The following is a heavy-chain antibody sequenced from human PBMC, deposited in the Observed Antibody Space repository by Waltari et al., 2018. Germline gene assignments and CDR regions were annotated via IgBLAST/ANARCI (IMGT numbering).Heavy chain of an antibody. V-gene: IGHV4-4*07. CDR3: ARAPRPMTTVTRYNDLDYYHYMDV. J-gene: IGHJ6*03. D-gene: IGHD4-17*01. CDR1: GASMSRYF. Sequence: QVQLQESGPGLVRPSETLSLPCTVSGASMSRYFWSWIRQPAGKGLEWIGRIYSDGRTNYNPSLKSRVTMSLDTSNNQFSLKLSSVTAADTAVYYCARAPRPMTTVTRYNDLDYYHYMDVWGKGTTVTVSS. CDR2: IYSDGRT.